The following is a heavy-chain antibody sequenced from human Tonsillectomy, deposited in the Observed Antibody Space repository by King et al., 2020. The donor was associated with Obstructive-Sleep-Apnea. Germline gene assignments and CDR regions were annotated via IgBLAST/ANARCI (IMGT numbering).Heavy chain of an antibody. Sequence: QLQESGPGLVKPSETLSLTCAVSGGSVSGYYWTWIRQPPGKGLEWICYIYYSGSTNYNPSLKRRVTISGDTSKNQVSLKLTSVSAADTAVYYCARPYRSYWGNDAFDIWGQGTMVTVSS. CDR3: ARPYRSYWGNDAFDI. CDR1: GGSVSGYY. D-gene: IGHD1-26*01. V-gene: IGHV4-59*08. CDR2: IYYSGST. J-gene: IGHJ3*02.